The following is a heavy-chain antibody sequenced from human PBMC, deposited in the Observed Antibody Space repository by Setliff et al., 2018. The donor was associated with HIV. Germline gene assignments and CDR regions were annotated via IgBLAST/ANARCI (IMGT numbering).Heavy chain of an antibody. V-gene: IGHV4-39*07. CDR2: ISYTGST. D-gene: IGHD2-15*01. J-gene: IGHJ4*02. Sequence: SETLSLTCTVSGASISRSTYSWGWIRQPPGKGLEWIGSISYTGSTDYTPSLKSRLTISVDTSKKQFSLNLSSVTAADTAAYYCARDAGGSVGNYYFDYWGQGTLVTVSS. CDR3: ARDAGGSVGNYYFDY. CDR1: GASISRSTYS.